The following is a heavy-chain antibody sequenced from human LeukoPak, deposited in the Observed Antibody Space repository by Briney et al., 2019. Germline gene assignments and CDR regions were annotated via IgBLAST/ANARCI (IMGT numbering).Heavy chain of an antibody. Sequence: GGSLRLSCAASGFTFSTYAMSWVRQAPGKGLEWVSAISGGGGSTYYADSVKGRFTISSDNSKNTLYLQMNSLRAEDTAIYYCAKDYGSSSTNWFDPWGQGTLVTVSS. CDR3: AKDYGSSSTNWFDP. D-gene: IGHD6-6*01. V-gene: IGHV3-23*01. J-gene: IGHJ5*02. CDR1: GFTFSTYA. CDR2: ISGGGGST.